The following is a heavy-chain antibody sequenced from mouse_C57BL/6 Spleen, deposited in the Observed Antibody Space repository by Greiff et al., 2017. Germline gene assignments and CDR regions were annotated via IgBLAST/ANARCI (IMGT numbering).Heavy chain of an antibody. CDR3: ARSDYYGSRVRYFDV. V-gene: IGHV1-19*01. CDR2: INPYNGGT. J-gene: IGHJ1*03. Sequence: VQLQQSGPVLVKPGASVKMSCKASGYTFTDYYMNWVKQSHGKSLEWIGVINPYNGGTSYNQKFKGKATLTVDKSSSTAYMELNSLTSEDSAVYYCARSDYYGSRVRYFDVWGTGTTVTVSS. D-gene: IGHD1-1*01. CDR1: GYTFTDYY.